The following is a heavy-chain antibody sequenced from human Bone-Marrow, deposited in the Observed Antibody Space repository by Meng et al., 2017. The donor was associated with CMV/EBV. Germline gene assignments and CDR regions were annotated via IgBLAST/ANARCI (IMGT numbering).Heavy chain of an antibody. J-gene: IGHJ5*02. D-gene: IGHD3-16*02. CDR1: GGSISSGGYY. Sequence: QVQLQESGPGLVKPPQTLSLTCTVPGGSISSGGYYWSWVRQHPGKGLEWIGYIYYSGSTYYNPSLKSRVTISVDTSKNQFSLKLSSVTAADTAVYYCARVMITFGGVIANWFDPWGQGTLVTVSS. CDR3: ARVMITFGGVIANWFDP. CDR2: IYYSGST. V-gene: IGHV4-31*03.